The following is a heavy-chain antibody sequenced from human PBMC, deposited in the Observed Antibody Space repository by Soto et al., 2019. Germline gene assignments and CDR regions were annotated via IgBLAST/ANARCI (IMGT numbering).Heavy chain of an antibody. J-gene: IGHJ6*02. V-gene: IGHV6-1*01. CDR1: GDSVSSNSVS. CDR2: TYYRSKWYN. CDR3: ARTRVYDSYIYYGMAV. D-gene: IGHD5-18*01. Sequence: QVQLQQSGPRLVKPSQTLSLTCAISGDSVSSNSVSWNWIRQSPSRGLEWLGRTYYRSKWYNDYALSVKSRITINPDTSKNQFSLQLNSVTPEDTAVYYCARTRVYDSYIYYGMAVWGQGTTVTVSS.